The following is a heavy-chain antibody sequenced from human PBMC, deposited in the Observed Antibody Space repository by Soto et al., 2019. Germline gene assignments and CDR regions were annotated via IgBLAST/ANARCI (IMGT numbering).Heavy chain of an antibody. CDR3: AKGLGYDFWSGYYTTTFDY. V-gene: IGHV3-23*01. D-gene: IGHD3-3*01. CDR1: GFTFSSYA. J-gene: IGHJ4*02. CDR2: ISGSGGST. Sequence: GGSLRLSCAASGFTFSSYAMSWVRQAPGKGLDWVSAISGSGGSTYYADSVKGRFTISRDNSKNTLYLQMNSLRAEDTAVYYCAKGLGYDFWSGYYTTTFDYWGQGTLVTVSS.